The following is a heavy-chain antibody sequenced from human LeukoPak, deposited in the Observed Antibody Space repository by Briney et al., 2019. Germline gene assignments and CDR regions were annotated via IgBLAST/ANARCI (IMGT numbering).Heavy chain of an antibody. CDR1: GGTFSNFG. Sequence: ASVKVSCKASGGTFSNFGFTWVRQAPGQGLEWMGGIIPFFAIINYAERFQGRVTISADESTTTAYMELSSLRSEDTAVYYCARAKDCGGDCYWDYWGQGTLVTVSS. J-gene: IGHJ4*02. CDR2: IIPFFAII. CDR3: ARAKDCGGDCYWDY. D-gene: IGHD2-21*02. V-gene: IGHV1-69*13.